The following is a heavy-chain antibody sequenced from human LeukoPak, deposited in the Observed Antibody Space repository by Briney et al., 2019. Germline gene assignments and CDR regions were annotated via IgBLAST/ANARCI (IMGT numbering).Heavy chain of an antibody. CDR1: DFTIRSNY. CDR3: ARQKWSGGSGLLVDS. J-gene: IGHJ5*01. Sequence: GGSLRLSCAGSDFTIRSNYMRWVRQAPGGGLEWLSVLYNGGSTYYADSVKGRFTISSDNSKNTLYLQMNSLRVENTAMYYCARQKWSGGSGLLVDS. D-gene: IGHD2-15*01. CDR2: LYNGGST. V-gene: IGHV3-66*04.